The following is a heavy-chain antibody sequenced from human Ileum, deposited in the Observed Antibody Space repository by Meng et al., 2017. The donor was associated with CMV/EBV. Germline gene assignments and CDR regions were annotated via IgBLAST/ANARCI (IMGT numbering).Heavy chain of an antibody. CDR2: VSQDGRT. J-gene: IGHJ4*01. CDR3: ASSSGWWRIDY. D-gene: IGHD6-19*01. CDR1: GLSVSNDYW. Sequence: VQLQESGPRLVTPSGTLSLTCAVSGLSVSNDYWWTWVRQAPGKGLEWIGEVSQDGRTNSNPSLKSRLSMSVDKSKNQFPLNLRSVTAADTASYFCASSSGWWRIDYWGHGTLVTVSS. V-gene: IGHV4-4*02.